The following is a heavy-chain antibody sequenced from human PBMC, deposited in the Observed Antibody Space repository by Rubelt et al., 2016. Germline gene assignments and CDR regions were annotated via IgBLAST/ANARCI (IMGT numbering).Heavy chain of an antibody. V-gene: IGHV4-59*10. CDR2: IYTSGSA. Sequence: QVQLQQWGAGLLKPSETLSLTCAVYGGSLSGYYRSWIRQPAGKGLEWIGRIYTSGSANYNPSLKSRVTMSVDTSKNQFSLKLSSVTAADTAVYYCARDLIHHYDSSGYSSGAFDIWGQGTMVTVSS. J-gene: IGHJ3*02. CDR1: GGSLSGYY. D-gene: IGHD3-22*01. CDR3: ARDLIHHYDSSGYSSGAFDI.